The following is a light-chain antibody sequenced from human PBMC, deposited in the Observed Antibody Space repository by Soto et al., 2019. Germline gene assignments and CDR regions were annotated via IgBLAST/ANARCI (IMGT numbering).Light chain of an antibody. CDR3: QQYNNWPPLT. V-gene: IGKV3D-15*01. CDR1: QTVNSN. CDR2: GAS. Sequence: EIVLTQSPGILSLSPGERATLSCRASQTVNSNLAWYQKKPGQAPRLLIYGASTRAPGIPARFSGSGSGTEFTLTISSLQSEDFAVYYCQQYNNWPPLTFGGGTKVDIK. J-gene: IGKJ4*01.